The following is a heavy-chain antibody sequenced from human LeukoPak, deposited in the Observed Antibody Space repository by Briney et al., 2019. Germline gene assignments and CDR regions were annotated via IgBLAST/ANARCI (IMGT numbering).Heavy chain of an antibody. J-gene: IGHJ6*03. D-gene: IGHD2-2*02. CDR2: IYYSGST. CDR3: ARIPPYYYYMDV. Sequence: SETLSLTCTVSGGSITGYYWSWIRQPPGKGLEWIGYIYYSGSTNYTPSLKSRVTISVDTSKNQFSLKLSSVTAADTAVYYCARIPPYYYYMDVWGKGTTVTVSS. CDR1: GGSITGYY. V-gene: IGHV4-59*08.